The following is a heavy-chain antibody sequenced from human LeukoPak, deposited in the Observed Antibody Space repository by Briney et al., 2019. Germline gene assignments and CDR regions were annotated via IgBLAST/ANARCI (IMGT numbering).Heavy chain of an antibody. D-gene: IGHD7-27*01. V-gene: IGHV4-30-4*01. Sequence: SETLSLTCTVSGGSISSGDYYWSWIRQPPGKGLEWIGYIYYSGSTYYNPSLKSRVTISVDTSKNQFSLKLSSVTAADTAVHYCASGTGDYFDYWGQGTLVTVSS. CDR1: GGSISSGDYY. CDR3: ASGTGDYFDY. CDR2: IYYSGST. J-gene: IGHJ4*02.